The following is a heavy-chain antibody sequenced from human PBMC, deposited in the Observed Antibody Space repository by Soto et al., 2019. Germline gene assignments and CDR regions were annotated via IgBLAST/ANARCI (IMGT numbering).Heavy chain of an antibody. CDR1: GYTFTGYY. J-gene: IGHJ6*02. V-gene: IGHV1-2*04. CDR3: ARDRDGMDV. CDR2: IKPNSGGT. Sequence: QVQLVQSGAEVKKPGASVKVSCKASGYTFTGYYIHWVRQAPGQGLEWMGWIKPNSGGTNYAQKLQGWGTRTRDTSISTAYMELSRLKADDTAVYYCARDRDGMDVWGQGTTVTVSS.